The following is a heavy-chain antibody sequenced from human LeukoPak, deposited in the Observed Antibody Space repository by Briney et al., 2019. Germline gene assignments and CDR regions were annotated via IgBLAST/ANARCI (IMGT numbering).Heavy chain of an antibody. D-gene: IGHD3-3*01. Sequence: SETLCLTCAVYGGSFSGYYWSWIRQPPGKGLEWIGEINHSGSTNYNPSLKSRVTISVDTSKNQFSLKLSSVTAADTAVYYCARNPRYDFWSGYYTGTFDYWGQGTLVTVSS. CDR3: ARNPRYDFWSGYYTGTFDY. V-gene: IGHV4-34*01. J-gene: IGHJ4*02. CDR2: INHSGST. CDR1: GGSFSGYY.